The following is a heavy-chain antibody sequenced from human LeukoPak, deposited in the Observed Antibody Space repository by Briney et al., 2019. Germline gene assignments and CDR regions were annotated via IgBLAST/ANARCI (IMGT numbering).Heavy chain of an antibody. V-gene: IGHV3-23*01. Sequence: GGSLRLSCAASGFTFSSYAMSWVRQAPGKGLEWVSAISGSGGSTYYADSVKGRFTISRDKSKNTLYLQMNSLRAEDTAVYYCANEVGSIVGANWGQGTLVTVSS. J-gene: IGHJ1*01. CDR2: ISGSGGST. CDR3: ANEVGSIVGAN. D-gene: IGHD1-26*01. CDR1: GFTFSSYA.